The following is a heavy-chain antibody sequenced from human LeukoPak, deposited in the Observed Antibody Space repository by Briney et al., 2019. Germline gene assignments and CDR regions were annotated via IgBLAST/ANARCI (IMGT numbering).Heavy chain of an antibody. CDR1: GFTFSSYE. D-gene: IGHD5-18*01. CDR2: ISGSGGST. Sequence: GGSLRLSCAASGFTFSSYEMNWVRQAPGKGLEWVSAISGSGGSTYYADSVKGWFTISRDNSKNTLYLQMNSLRAEDTAVYYCAKDHSGGYSYGYDYWGQGTLVTVSS. J-gene: IGHJ4*02. CDR3: AKDHSGGYSYGYDY. V-gene: IGHV3-23*01.